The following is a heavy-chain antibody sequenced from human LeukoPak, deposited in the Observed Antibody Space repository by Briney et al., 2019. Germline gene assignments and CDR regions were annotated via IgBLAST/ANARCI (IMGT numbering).Heavy chain of an antibody. CDR3: ARDNRGYDRPGWFDP. V-gene: IGHV3-30*03. Sequence: GGSLRLSCAASGFTFSSYGMHWVRQAPGKGLEWVAVISYDGSNKYYADSVKGRFTISRDNSKNTLYLQVNSLRVEDTAMYYCARDNRGYDRPGWFDPWGQGTLVTVSS. CDR2: ISYDGSNK. D-gene: IGHD5-12*01. J-gene: IGHJ5*02. CDR1: GFTFSSYG.